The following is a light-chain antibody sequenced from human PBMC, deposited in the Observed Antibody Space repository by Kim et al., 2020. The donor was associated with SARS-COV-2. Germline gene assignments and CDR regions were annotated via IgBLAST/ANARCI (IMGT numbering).Light chain of an antibody. CDR1: NSSIKNNY. CDR2: DKN. Sequence: GQKVIVSCSGINSSIKNNYVSWYLQRPGTAPKLRVYDKNKQPSGIPDRFTGSNSGTAATLGITGRQTGGKADNYCGTRGSSLSAVLFGGGTQLTVL. J-gene: IGLJ2*01. V-gene: IGLV1-51*01. CDR3: GTRGSSLSAVL.